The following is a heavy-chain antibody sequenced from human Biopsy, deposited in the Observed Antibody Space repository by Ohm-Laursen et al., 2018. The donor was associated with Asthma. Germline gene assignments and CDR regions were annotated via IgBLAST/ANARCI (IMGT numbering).Heavy chain of an antibody. CDR2: ALHSGTT. CDR1: RGYVRTYDYR. J-gene: IGHJ6*02. D-gene: IGHD5-24*01. Sequence: SETLSLTCTVSRGYVRTYDYRWAWIRQPPGKGLEWLGSALHSGTTDYTPPLARRLSKSVDTTRNQFSMTWSSVTAADTAVYFCARVAVYGDIFFAIDVWGQGTTVSVS. CDR3: ARVAVYGDIFFAIDV. V-gene: IGHV4-30-4*01.